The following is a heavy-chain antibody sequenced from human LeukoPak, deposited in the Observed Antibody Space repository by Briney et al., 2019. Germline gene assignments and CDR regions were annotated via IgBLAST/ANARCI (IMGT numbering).Heavy chain of an antibody. CDR1: GGSFSDYY. D-gene: IGHD3-10*01. CDR3: AKGILTGYYYGSGSPFDS. J-gene: IGHJ4*02. V-gene: IGHV4-34*01. Sequence: SETLSLTCAVYGGSFSDYYWRWIRQPPGKGLEWIGEINHSGSTNYNPSLKSRVTISVDTSKNQFSLKLTSVTAADTAVYYCAKGILTGYYYGSGSPFDSWGQGTLVTVSS. CDR2: INHSGST.